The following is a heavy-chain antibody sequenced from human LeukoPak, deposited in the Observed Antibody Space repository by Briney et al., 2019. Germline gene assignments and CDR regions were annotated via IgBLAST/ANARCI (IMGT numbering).Heavy chain of an antibody. Sequence: GGSLRLSCAASGCTFSSYSMNWVRQAPGKGLEWVSYISRSSSTIYYADSVKGRFTISRDNAKNSLYLQMNSLRAEDTAVYYCASVLGSLWFGEPDYWGQGTLVTVSS. V-gene: IGHV3-48*04. CDR1: GCTFSSYS. CDR3: ASVLGSLWFGEPDY. J-gene: IGHJ4*02. CDR2: ISRSSSTI. D-gene: IGHD3-10*01.